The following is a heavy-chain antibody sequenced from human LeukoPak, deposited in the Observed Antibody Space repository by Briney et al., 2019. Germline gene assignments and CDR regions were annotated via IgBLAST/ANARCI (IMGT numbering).Heavy chain of an antibody. D-gene: IGHD5-24*01. J-gene: IGHJ4*02. CDR2: INHSGST. V-gene: IGHV4-34*01. Sequence: SETLSLTCAVYGGSFSGYYCSWIRQPPGKGLEWIGEINHSGSTNYNPSLKSRVTISVDTSKTQFSPKLSSVTAADTAVYYCARSRLHPIIFDYWGQGTLVTVSS. CDR1: GGSFSGYY. CDR3: ARSRLHPIIFDY.